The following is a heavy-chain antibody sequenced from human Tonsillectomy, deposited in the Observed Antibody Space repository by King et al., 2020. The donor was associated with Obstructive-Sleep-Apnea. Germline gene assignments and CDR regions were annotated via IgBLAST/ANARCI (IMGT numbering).Heavy chain of an antibody. CDR2: IKQDGSEK. D-gene: IGHD1-26*01. Sequence: VQLVESGGGLVQPGGSLRLSCAASGFTFSSYWMSWVRQAPGKGLEWVANIKQDGSEKYYVDSVKGRFTISRDNAKNSLFLQMNSLRAEDTAVYYCAGVRGSYCLDVWGQGTTVTVSS. V-gene: IGHV3-7*03. J-gene: IGHJ6*02. CDR1: GFTFSSYW. CDR3: AGVRGSYCLDV.